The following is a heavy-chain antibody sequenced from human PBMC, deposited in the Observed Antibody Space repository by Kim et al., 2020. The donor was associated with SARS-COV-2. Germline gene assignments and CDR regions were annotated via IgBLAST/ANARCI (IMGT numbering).Heavy chain of an antibody. V-gene: IGHV4-34*01. Sequence: SETLSLTCAVYGGSFSGYYWSWIRQPPGKGLEWIGEINHSGSTNYNPSLKSRVTISVDTSKNQFSLKLSSVTAADTAVYYCARGLIVVVPAANEWFDPWGQGTLVTVSS. CDR3: ARGLIVVVPAANEWFDP. D-gene: IGHD2-2*01. CDR2: INHSGST. CDR1: GGSFSGYY. J-gene: IGHJ5*02.